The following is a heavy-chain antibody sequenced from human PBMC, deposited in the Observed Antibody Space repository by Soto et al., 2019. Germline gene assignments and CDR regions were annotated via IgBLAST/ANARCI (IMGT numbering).Heavy chain of an antibody. J-gene: IGHJ3*02. CDR1: GGSISSYY. CDR2: IYYSGST. V-gene: IGHV4-59*01. CDR3: ARFSGGGVVVAAMGGDAFDI. D-gene: IGHD2-15*01. Sequence: QVQLQESGPGLVKPSETLSLTCTVSGGSISSYYWSWIRQPPGKGLEWIGYIYYSGSTNYNPSLKSRVTISVDTSKNQFSLKLSAVTAADTAVYYCARFSGGGVVVAAMGGDAFDIWGQGTMVTVSS.